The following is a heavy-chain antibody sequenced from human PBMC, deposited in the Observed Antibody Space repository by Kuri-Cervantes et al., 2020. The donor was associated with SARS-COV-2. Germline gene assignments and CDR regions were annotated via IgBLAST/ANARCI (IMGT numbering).Heavy chain of an antibody. CDR2: IYTSGST. D-gene: IGHD6-19*01. Sequence: GSLRLSCTVSGGSISSYYWSWIRQPAGKGLEWIGRIYTSGSTNYNPSLKSRVTMSVDTSMNQFSLKLSSVTAADTAVYYCARERYSSGSAFDIWGQGTMVTVSS. J-gene: IGHJ3*02. CDR1: GGSISSYY. CDR3: ARERYSSGSAFDI. V-gene: IGHV4-4*07.